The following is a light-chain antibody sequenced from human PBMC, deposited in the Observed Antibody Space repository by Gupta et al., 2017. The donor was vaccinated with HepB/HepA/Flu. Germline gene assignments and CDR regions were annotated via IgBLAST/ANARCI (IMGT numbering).Light chain of an antibody. Sequence: DSQMTHAPYSLSSSLGDRVTITCRASQSISSYLNWYHQKPGKAPKLLIYAASSLQSGVLSRLSGSGSGADFTLTISSLQPEDFATYYCQQSYSTPRTFGQGTKVEIK. CDR1: QSISSY. J-gene: IGKJ1*01. CDR3: QQSYSTPRT. V-gene: IGKV1-39*01. CDR2: AAS.